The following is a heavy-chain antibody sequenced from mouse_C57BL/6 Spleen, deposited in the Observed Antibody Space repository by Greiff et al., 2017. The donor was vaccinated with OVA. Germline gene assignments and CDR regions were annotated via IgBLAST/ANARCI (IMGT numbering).Heavy chain of an antibody. J-gene: IGHJ4*01. D-gene: IGHD1-1*01. CDR3: TGGTTEYYYAMDY. CDR1: GFTFSNYW. Sequence: EVMLVESGGGLVQPGGSMKLSCVASGFTFSNYWMNWVRQSPEKGLEWVAQIRLKSDNYATHYAESVKGRFTSSRDDSKSSVYLQMNNLRAEDTGIYYCTGGTTEYYYAMDYWGQGTSVTVSS. V-gene: IGHV6-3*01. CDR2: IRLKSDNYAT.